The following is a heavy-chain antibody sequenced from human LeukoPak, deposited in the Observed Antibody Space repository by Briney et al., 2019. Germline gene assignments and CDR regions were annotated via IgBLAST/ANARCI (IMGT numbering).Heavy chain of an antibody. J-gene: IGHJ4*02. D-gene: IGHD5-18*01. Sequence: SETLSLTCTVSGGSMNTYYWTWLRQPAGKRLEWLGRMYHSGTTNYNSPLYNPSLSSRVTMSVDGAKNQFSLRLKSVMTADTAIYFCARERDHGYSYGLVLDSWGQGSLVTVSS. CDR2: MYHSGTT. CDR1: GGSMNTYY. CDR3: ARERDHGYSYGLVLDS. V-gene: IGHV4-4*07.